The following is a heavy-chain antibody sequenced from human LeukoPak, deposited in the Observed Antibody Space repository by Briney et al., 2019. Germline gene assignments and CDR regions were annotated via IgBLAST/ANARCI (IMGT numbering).Heavy chain of an antibody. CDR3: ARGGDGYNPDNYGMDV. CDR2: IIPIFGIA. CDR1: GGTFSSYA. J-gene: IGHJ6*02. Sequence: ASVKVSCKASGGTFSSYAISWVRQAPGQGLEWMGRIIPIFGIANYALKFQGRVTITADKSTSTAYMELSSLRSEDTAVYYCARGGDGYNPDNYGMDVWGQGTTVTVSS. V-gene: IGHV1-69*04. D-gene: IGHD5-24*01.